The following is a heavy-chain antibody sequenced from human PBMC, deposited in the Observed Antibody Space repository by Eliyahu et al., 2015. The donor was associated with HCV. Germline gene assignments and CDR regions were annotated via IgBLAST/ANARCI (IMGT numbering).Heavy chain of an antibody. V-gene: IGHV4-59*01. CDR3: ASGGGGIAVAGTGGWFDP. J-gene: IGHJ5*02. CDR2: IHFXGNT. CDR1: GGSXPXYY. Sequence: QVQLQESXPGLVKPSETLSLTCTVSGGSXPXYYWRWIRQPPGKGLEWIGYIHFXGNTNYNPSLKSRVTISVXTSKNQFSLXLTSVTAAXTAVYXCASGGGGIAVAGTGGWFDPWGQGTLVTVSS. D-gene: IGHD6-19*01.